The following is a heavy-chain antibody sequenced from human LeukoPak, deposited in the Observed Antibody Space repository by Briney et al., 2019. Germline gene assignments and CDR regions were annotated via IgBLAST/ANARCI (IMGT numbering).Heavy chain of an antibody. Sequence: SETLSLTCTVSGVSVSSYYWSCIRQPPGKGLEWIGYIYYTGSTNYNPSLKSRVTISVDTSKNRFSLKLNSVTAADTAVYYCARHNAGTGDFDYWGQGTLVTVSS. CDR3: ARHNAGTGDFDY. CDR2: IYYTGST. V-gene: IGHV4-59*08. J-gene: IGHJ4*02. D-gene: IGHD1-1*01. CDR1: GVSVSSYY.